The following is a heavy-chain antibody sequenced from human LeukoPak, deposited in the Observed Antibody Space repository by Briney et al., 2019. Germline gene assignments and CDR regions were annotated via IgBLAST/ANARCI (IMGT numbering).Heavy chain of an antibody. D-gene: IGHD6-13*01. J-gene: IGHJ4*02. Sequence: GGSLRLSCTASGFTFSTYGMHWVRQAPGKGLEWVAVISFHGSNKNYADSVKGRFTISRDNSKNTGYLQMNSLRAEDTAVYYCAKERGAAAATVYFDYWGQGTQVTVSS. CDR1: GFTFSTYG. CDR3: AKERGAAAATVYFDY. V-gene: IGHV3-30*18. CDR2: ISFHGSNK.